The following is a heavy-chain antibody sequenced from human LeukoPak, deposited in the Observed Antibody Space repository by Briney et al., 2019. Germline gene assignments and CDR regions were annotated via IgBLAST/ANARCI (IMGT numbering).Heavy chain of an antibody. CDR3: ARAKTIAAAGTFDY. CDR1: GFTFSSYS. CDR2: ISGSIITI. J-gene: IGHJ4*02. D-gene: IGHD6-13*01. Sequence: GGSLRPSCAASGFTFSSYSMNWVRQAPGKGLEWVSYISGSIITIFYADSVKGRFTISRDSAKNSLYLQMNSLRDEDTAVYYCARAKTIAAAGTFDYWGQGTLVTVSS. V-gene: IGHV3-48*02.